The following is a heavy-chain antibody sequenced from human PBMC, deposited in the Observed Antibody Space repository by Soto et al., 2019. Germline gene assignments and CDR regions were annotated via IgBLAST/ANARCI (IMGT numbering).Heavy chain of an antibody. Sequence: EVHLVESGGNLVQPGGSLRLSCEASGFTFSGFDMHWVRQPTGKGLEWVSTIGTAGDTYYAVSVKGRFTISRDNAKNSLSLQMNSLRAEDTAVYFCARGQEVGAHFFDSWGQGTQVTVSS. J-gene: IGHJ4*02. CDR2: IGTAGDT. V-gene: IGHV3-13*01. CDR3: ARGQEVGAHFFDS. D-gene: IGHD2-15*01. CDR1: GFTFSGFD.